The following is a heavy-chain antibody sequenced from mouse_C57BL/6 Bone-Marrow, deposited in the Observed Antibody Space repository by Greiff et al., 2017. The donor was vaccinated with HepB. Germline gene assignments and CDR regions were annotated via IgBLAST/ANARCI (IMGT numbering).Heavy chain of an antibody. D-gene: IGHD1-1*01. V-gene: IGHV1-19*01. CDR2: INPYNGGT. CDR1: GYTFTDYY. J-gene: IGHJ4*01. CDR3: ARAGNGSSYGYAMDY. Sequence: EVQLQQSGPVLVKPGASVKMSCKASGYTFTDYYMNWVKQSHGKSLEWIGVINPYNGGTSYNQKFKGKATLTVDKSSSTAYMELNSLTSEDSAVYYCARAGNGSSYGYAMDYWGQGTSVTVAS.